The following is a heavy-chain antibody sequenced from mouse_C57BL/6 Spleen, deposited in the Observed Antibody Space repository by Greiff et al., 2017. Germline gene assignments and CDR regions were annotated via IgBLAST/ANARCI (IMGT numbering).Heavy chain of an antibody. J-gene: IGHJ4*01. D-gene: IGHD2-3*01. V-gene: IGHV1-15*01. CDR2: IDPETGGT. CDR1: GYTFTDYE. Sequence: QVHVKQSGAELVRPGASVTLSCKASGYTFTDYEMHWVKQTPVHGLEWIGAIDPETGGTAYNQKFKGKAILTADKSSSTAYMELRSLTSEDSAVYYCTRRALYDGYPYYYAMDYWGQGTSVTVSS. CDR3: TRRALYDGYPYYYAMDY.